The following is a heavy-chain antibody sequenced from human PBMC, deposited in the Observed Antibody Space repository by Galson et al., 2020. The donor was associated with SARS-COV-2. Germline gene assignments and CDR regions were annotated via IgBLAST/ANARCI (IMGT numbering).Heavy chain of an antibody. CDR1: DGTMSSYY. CDR3: ARDPAPLYGDNYYYGMDV. J-gene: IGHJ6*02. Sequence: ETSETLSLTCSVSDGTMSSYYWSWIRQPPGKGLEWIGYISHSGSANYNPSLRSRVTISVDLSKNQFSLKVTSVTAADTAVYYCARDPAPLYGDNYYYGMDVWGRGTTVTVSS. D-gene: IGHD4-17*01. CDR2: ISHSGSA. V-gene: IGHV4-59*01.